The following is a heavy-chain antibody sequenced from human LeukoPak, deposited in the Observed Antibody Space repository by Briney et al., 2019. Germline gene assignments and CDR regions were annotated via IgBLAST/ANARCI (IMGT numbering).Heavy chain of an antibody. Sequence: ASVKVSCKASGYTFTGYYMHWVRQAPGQGLEWMGWINPNSGGTNYAQKFQGRVTMTRDTSISTAYMELSRLRSDDTAVYYCAKEIWPTVTTPGRTYFEYWGQGALVTVSS. CDR1: GYTFTGYY. CDR3: AKEIWPTVTTPGRTYFEY. V-gene: IGHV1-2*02. J-gene: IGHJ4*02. D-gene: IGHD4-17*01. CDR2: INPNSGGT.